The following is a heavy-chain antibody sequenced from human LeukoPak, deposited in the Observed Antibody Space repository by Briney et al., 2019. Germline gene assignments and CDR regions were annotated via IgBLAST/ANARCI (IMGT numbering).Heavy chain of an antibody. J-gene: IGHJ4*02. CDR3: ARDISGSSYPYFDY. CDR1: GYTFTSYY. CDR2: INPSGGNT. V-gene: IGHV1-46*01. Sequence: ASVKVSCKASGYTFTSYYLHWVRQAPGQGLEWMGIINPSGGNTNYAQKFQDRVTMTRDSSTSTVYMQLSSLRSEDTAVYYCARDISGSSYPYFDYWGQGTLVTVSS. D-gene: IGHD1-26*01.